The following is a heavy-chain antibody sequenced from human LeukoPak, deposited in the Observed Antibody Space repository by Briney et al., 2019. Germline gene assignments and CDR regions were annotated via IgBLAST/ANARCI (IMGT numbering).Heavy chain of an antibody. CDR3: ARSLQTDYGDYRGDFDF. D-gene: IGHD4-17*01. CDR2: INHSGST. Sequence: SETLSLTCAVYGGSFSGYYWSWIRQPPGKGLEWIGEINHSGSTNYNPSLKSRVTISLDTSKNQFSLKLSSVTAADTAVYYCARSLQTDYGDYRGDFDFWGQGTLVTVSS. J-gene: IGHJ4*02. CDR1: GGSFSGYY. V-gene: IGHV4-34*01.